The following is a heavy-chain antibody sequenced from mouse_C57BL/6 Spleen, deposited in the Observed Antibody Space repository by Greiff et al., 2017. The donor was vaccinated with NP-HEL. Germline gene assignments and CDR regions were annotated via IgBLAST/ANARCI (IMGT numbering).Heavy chain of an antibody. CDR1: GFTFNTYA. D-gene: IGHD2-1*01. CDR3: VGRCLNYVGDYYAMDY. J-gene: IGHJ4*01. CDR2: IRSKSSNYAT. V-gene: IGHV10-3*01. Sequence: EVQLVESGGGLVQPKGSLKLSCAASGFTFNTYAMHWVRQAPGKGLEWVARIRSKSSNYATYYADSVKDRFTISRDDSQSMLSLQMNNLKTEDTAMYYWVGRCLNYVGDYYAMDYWGQGTSVTVTS.